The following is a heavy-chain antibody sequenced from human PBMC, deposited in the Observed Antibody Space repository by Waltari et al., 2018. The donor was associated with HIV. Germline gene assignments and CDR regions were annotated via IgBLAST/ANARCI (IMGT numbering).Heavy chain of an antibody. CDR3: ARIGAATGNVHAFDL. CDR1: GFSVSDYY. V-gene: IGHV3-53*02. CDR2: RYGVDGT. Sequence: EVQLVETGGGFIQHGGTLRLSCAVSGFSVSDYYMSWIRQAPGKGLEWVSSRYGVDGTYYADSVKGRFTISRDNSKSTVFLQMNSLRVEDTAMYVCARIGAATGNVHAFDLWGLGTMVNVFS. D-gene: IGHD1-1*01. J-gene: IGHJ3*01.